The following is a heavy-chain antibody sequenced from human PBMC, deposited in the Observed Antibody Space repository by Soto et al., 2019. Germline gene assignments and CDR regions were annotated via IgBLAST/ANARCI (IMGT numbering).Heavy chain of an antibody. CDR1: GFTFSSYA. CDR3: AKGSLLWFGELLSHQEYYFDY. CDR2: ISGSGGST. Sequence: GGSLRLSCAASGFTFSSYAMSWVRQAPGKGLEWVSAISGSGGSTYYADSVKGRFTISRDNSKNTLYLQMNSLRAEDTAVYYCAKGSLLWFGELLSHQEYYFDYWGQGTLVTVSS. V-gene: IGHV3-23*01. J-gene: IGHJ4*02. D-gene: IGHD3-10*01.